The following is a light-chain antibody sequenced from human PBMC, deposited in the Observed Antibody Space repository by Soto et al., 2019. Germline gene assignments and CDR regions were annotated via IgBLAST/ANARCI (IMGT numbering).Light chain of an antibody. CDR3: QQYGNSPAIT. CDR2: GAS. J-gene: IGKJ5*01. V-gene: IGKV3-15*01. Sequence: EIEMTQSQATLSLAPGERVTLSCRASESVSTNLAWYQQKAGQAPRLLIYGASTRATGIPARFSGSGSGTDFTLTVSRLEPEDFAVYYCQQYGNSPAITFGQGTRLENK. CDR1: ESVSTN.